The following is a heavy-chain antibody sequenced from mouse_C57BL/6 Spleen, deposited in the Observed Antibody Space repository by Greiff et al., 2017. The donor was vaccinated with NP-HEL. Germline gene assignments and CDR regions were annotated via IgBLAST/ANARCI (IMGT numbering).Heavy chain of an antibody. CDR1: GYAFSSSW. J-gene: IGHJ2*01. CDR2: IYPGDGDT. V-gene: IGHV1-82*01. Sequence: QVQLKESGPELVKPGASVKISCKASGYAFSSSWMNWVKQRPGKGLEWIGRIYPGDGDTNYNGKFKGKATLTADKSSSTAYMQLSSLTSEDSAVYFCARRVYGYDVDWGQGTTLTVSS. CDR3: ARRVYGYDVD. D-gene: IGHD2-2*01.